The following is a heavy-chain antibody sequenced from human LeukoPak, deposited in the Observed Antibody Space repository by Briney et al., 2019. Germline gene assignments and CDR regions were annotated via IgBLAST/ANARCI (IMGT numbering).Heavy chain of an antibody. Sequence: PSETLSLTCTVSGGSISSSTYYWGWIRQPPGKGLGWIASIYNSGSISYNPSLKSRVTISLDTSKKQFSLKLSSVTAADTAVYYCARNLTMILAKGAFDIWGQGIMVTVFS. V-gene: IGHV4-39*07. J-gene: IGHJ3*02. D-gene: IGHD3-22*01. CDR3: ARNLTMILAKGAFDI. CDR2: IYNSGSI. CDR1: GGSISSSTYY.